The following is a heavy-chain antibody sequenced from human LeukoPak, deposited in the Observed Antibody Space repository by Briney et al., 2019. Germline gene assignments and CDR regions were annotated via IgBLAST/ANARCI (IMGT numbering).Heavy chain of an antibody. Sequence: GGSLRLSCAASGFTFSSYAMSWGRQTPGKGLEWVSAISARGDSTYHADSVKGRLTISGDNSKNTLYVQMNNLRAEDTAVYYCAKAPIAGAPRGYYFDYWGQGALVTVSS. CDR2: ISARGDST. CDR3: AKAPIAGAPRGYYFDY. CDR1: GFTFSSYA. V-gene: IGHV3-23*01. D-gene: IGHD1-26*01. J-gene: IGHJ4*02.